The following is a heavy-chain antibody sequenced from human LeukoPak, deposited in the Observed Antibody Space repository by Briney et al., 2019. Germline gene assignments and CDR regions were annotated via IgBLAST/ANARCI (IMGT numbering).Heavy chain of an antibody. CDR3: ARVTPDYYDSSGYYWGLYFDY. Sequence: SETLSLTCTVSGGSISSYYWSWIRQPAGKGLEWIGRIYTSGSTNYNPSLKSRVTMSVDTSKNQFSLKLSSVTAADTAVYYCARVTPDYYDSSGYYWGLYFDYWGQGTLVTVSS. CDR2: IYTSGST. D-gene: IGHD3-22*01. CDR1: GGSISSYY. J-gene: IGHJ4*02. V-gene: IGHV4-4*07.